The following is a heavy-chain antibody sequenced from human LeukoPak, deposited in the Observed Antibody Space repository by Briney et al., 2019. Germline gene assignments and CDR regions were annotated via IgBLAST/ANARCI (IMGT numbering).Heavy chain of an antibody. Sequence: PSETLSLTCAVYGGSFSGYYWSWIRQPPGKGLEWIGEINHSGSTNYNPSLKSRVTISVDTAKNQCSLKLSSVTAADTAVYYCARLVPADAFDIWGQGTMVTVSS. V-gene: IGHV4-34*01. CDR2: INHSGST. CDR3: ARLVPADAFDI. J-gene: IGHJ3*02. CDR1: GGSFSGYY.